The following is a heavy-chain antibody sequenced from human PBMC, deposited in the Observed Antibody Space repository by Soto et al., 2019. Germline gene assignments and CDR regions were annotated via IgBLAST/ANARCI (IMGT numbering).Heavy chain of an antibody. V-gene: IGHV3-48*03. CDR1: GFTFSSYE. CDR3: ARDQEAGSFFPYYYGMDV. Sequence: GSLRLSCATSGFTFSSYEMNWVRQAPGKGLEWVSYISSSGSTIYYADSVKGRFTISRDNAKNSLYLQMDSLRAEDTAVYYCARDQEAGSFFPYYYGMDVWAQGTTVTVSS. J-gene: IGHJ6*02. D-gene: IGHD6-13*01. CDR2: ISSSGSTI.